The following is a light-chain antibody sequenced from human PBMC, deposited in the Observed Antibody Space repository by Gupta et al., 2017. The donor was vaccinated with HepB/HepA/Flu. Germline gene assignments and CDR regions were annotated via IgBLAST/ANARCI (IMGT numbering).Light chain of an antibody. J-gene: IGLJ1*01. CDR3: CSYADASSLYV. V-gene: IGLV2-23*02. Sequence: QSALTPPASVPGSPGPSITVSCPGTSSDVGSYNLVSWYQQHPGKAPKLMIFEVSKRPSGISDRFSGSKSGSTASLTISGLQAEDEGDYYCCSYADASSLYVFGSGTKVTVL. CDR2: EVS. CDR1: SSDVGSYNL.